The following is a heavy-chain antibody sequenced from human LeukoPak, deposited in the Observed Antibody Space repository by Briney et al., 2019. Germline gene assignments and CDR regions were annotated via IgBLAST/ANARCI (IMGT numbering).Heavy chain of an antibody. D-gene: IGHD5-18*01. CDR2: ISYDGSNK. J-gene: IGHJ4*02. Sequence: PGRSLRLSCAASGFTFSSYAMHWVRQAPGKGLEWVAVISYDGSNKYYADSVKGRFTISRDNSKNTLYLQMNSLRAEDTAVYYCARDPDSYGGVDGYFDYWGQGTLVTVSS. CDR3: ARDPDSYGGVDGYFDY. CDR1: GFTFSSYA. V-gene: IGHV3-30*04.